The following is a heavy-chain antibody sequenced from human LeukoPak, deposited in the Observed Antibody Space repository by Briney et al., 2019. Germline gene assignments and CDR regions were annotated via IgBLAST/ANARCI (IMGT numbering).Heavy chain of an antibody. CDR1: GFTFTSYW. V-gene: IGHV3-74*01. D-gene: IGHD6-19*01. CDR2: IQIDGITT. CDR3: VRSSGPFDN. J-gene: IGHJ4*02. Sequence: GGSLRLSCVASGFTFTSYWMHWVRQAPGKGLVWVSRIQIDGITTTYADSVKGRFTISRDNAKNTVYLQMNNLRAEDSAVYHCVRSSGPFDNWGQGTLVTVSS.